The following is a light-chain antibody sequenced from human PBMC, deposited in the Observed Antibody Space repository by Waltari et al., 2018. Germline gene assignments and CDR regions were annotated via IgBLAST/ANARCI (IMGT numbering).Light chain of an antibody. V-gene: IGLV2-14*01. Sequence: QSALTQPVSVSGSPGQSLTISCTGTSSDVGGYNFVSWYQQHPGKAPKLMLYDVSKRPSGGSNRFSVSKSGNTASLTISGLQAEDEAEYYCSSYTSSSTVVFGGGTKLTVL. CDR2: DVS. CDR3: SSYTSSSTVV. CDR1: SSDVGGYNF. J-gene: IGLJ2*01.